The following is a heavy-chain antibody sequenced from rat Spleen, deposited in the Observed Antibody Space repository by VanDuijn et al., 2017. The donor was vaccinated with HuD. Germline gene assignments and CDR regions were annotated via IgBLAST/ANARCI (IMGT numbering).Heavy chain of an antibody. V-gene: IGHV5-29*01. Sequence: EVQLVESNGGLVQPGRSLKLSCAASGFTFNDHFMAWVRQAPTKGLEWVATISYDGNNTYYRDSVKGRFTISRDNAKNTLFLQMDSLRSEDTATYYCVRQDTSGYSNWFAYWGQGALVTVSS. D-gene: IGHD4-3*01. J-gene: IGHJ3*01. CDR3: VRQDTSGYSNWFAY. CDR2: ISYDGNNT. CDR1: GFTFNDHF.